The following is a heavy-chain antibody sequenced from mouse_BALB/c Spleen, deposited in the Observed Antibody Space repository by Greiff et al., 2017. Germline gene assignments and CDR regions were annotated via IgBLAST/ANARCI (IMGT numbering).Heavy chain of an antibody. J-gene: IGHJ1*01. Sequence: EVKLVESGGDLVKPGGSLKLSCAASGFTFSSYGMPWVRQTPDKRLEWVATISSGGSYTYYPDSVKGRFTISRDNAKNTLYLQMSSLKSEDTAMYYCARVNYDYDRYFDVWGAGTTVTVSS. CDR2: ISSGGSYT. V-gene: IGHV5-6*02. CDR1: GFTFSSYG. CDR3: ARVNYDYDRYFDV. D-gene: IGHD2-4*01.